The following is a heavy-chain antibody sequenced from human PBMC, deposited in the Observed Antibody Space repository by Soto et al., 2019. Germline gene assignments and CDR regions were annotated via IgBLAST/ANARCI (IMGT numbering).Heavy chain of an antibody. Sequence: QVQLVESGGGVIQPGRSLRLSCAASGFTFSSYGMHWVRQAPGKGLEWVAVISYDGSNKYYADSVKGRFTISRDNSKNTLYLQMNSLRAEDTAVYYCAKDAGFFYGDTLYFDYCGQGTLVTVSS. CDR1: GFTFSSYG. CDR2: ISYDGSNK. J-gene: IGHJ4*02. D-gene: IGHD4-17*01. V-gene: IGHV3-30*18. CDR3: AKDAGFFYGDTLYFDY.